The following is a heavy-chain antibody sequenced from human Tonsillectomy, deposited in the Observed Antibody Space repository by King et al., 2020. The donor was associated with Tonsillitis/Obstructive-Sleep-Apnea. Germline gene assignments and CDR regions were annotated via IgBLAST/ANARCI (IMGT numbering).Heavy chain of an antibody. CDR3: ARHVRDGYGTNFDY. J-gene: IGHJ4*02. CDR2: IYYTGST. Sequence: VQLQESGPGLVKPSETLSLTCTVSGHSIRSSSYYWGWIRQPPGKGLEWIGTIYYTGSTYYNPSLKSRVTISVDTSKNKFSLKLSSVTAADTAVYYCARHVRDGYGTNFDYWGQGTLVTVSS. D-gene: IGHD5-24*01. V-gene: IGHV4-39*01. CDR1: GHSIRSSSYY.